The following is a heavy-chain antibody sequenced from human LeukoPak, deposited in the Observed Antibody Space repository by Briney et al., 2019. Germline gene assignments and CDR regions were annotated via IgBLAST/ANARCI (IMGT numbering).Heavy chain of an antibody. CDR2: IRSKAYGGTT. CDR3: TRDIDYGGNLCAFDI. V-gene: IGHV3-49*04. D-gene: IGHD4-23*01. Sequence: GGSLRLSCTASGFTFGDYAMSWVRQAPGKGLEWVGSIRSKAYGGTTEYAASVKGRFTISRDDSKSIAYLQMNSLKTEDTAVYYCTRDIDYGGNLCAFDIWGQGTMVTVSS. CDR1: GFTFGDYA. J-gene: IGHJ3*02.